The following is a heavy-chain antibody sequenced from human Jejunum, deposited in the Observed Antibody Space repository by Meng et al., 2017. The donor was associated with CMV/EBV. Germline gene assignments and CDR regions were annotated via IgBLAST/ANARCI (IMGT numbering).Heavy chain of an antibody. V-gene: IGHV3-7*01. CDR1: GFTFSTYW. CDR2: MSHDGNEE. Sequence: CAIYGFTFSTYWVTWVRQAPGKGLEWVVSMSHDGNEEYYLDSVGSRFTVSRDNAQDSVYLQMNSLRVEDTAIYYCARDRGPNILDYWGQGTLVTVSS. CDR3: ARDRGPNILDY. D-gene: IGHD2-8*01. J-gene: IGHJ4*02.